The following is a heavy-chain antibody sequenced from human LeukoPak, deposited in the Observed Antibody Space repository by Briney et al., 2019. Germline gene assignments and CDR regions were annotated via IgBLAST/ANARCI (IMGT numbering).Heavy chain of an antibody. CDR3: ARGDCSGGSCYLSLTTIDY. Sequence: GGSLRLSCAASGFTFSSYGMHWVRQVPGKGLEWVAFIRYDGSNKYYAESVKGRFTISRDNAKNSLYLQMNSLRAEDTAVYYCARGDCSGGSCYLSLTTIDYWGQGTLVTVSS. CDR2: IRYDGSNK. D-gene: IGHD2-15*01. V-gene: IGHV3-30*02. CDR1: GFTFSSYG. J-gene: IGHJ4*02.